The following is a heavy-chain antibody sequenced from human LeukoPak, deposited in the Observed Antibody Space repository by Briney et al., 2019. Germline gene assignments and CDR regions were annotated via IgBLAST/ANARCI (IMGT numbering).Heavy chain of an antibody. J-gene: IGHJ4*02. CDR1: GFTFSSYE. V-gene: IGHV3-48*03. CDR2: ISSGGSTI. D-gene: IGHD3-3*01. CDR3: ASSDFWSGYDRGGD. Sequence: GESLKISCAASGFTFSSYEMNWVRQAPGKGLEWLSYISSGGSTIYYADSVKGRFTISRDNAKNSLYLQMNSLRAEDTAVYYCASSDFWSGYDRGGDWGQGTLVTVSS.